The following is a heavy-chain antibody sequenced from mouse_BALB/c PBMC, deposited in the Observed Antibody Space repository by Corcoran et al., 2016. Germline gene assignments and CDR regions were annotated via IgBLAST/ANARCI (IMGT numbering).Heavy chain of an antibody. CDR3: ARSTARAYDY. D-gene: IGHD3-1*01. CDR2: INPYTGEP. J-gene: IGHJ2*01. V-gene: IGHV9-1*02. Sequence: QIQLVQSRPQLKKPVKTVKISCKASGYTFTNYGMNWVKQAPGKGLKWMGWINPYTGEPTYAGDCKGRFAFSLETSASTAYLQINYLKNEDMATYFCARSTARAYDYGGQGTTHTVST. CDR1: GYTFTNYG.